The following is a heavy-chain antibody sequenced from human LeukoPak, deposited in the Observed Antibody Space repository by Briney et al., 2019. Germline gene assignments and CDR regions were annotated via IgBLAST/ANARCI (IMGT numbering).Heavy chain of an antibody. CDR2: IYSDGIT. CDR1: GFTVSSNY. D-gene: IGHD1-26*01. V-gene: IGHV3-66*01. Sequence: PGGSLRLSCAASGFTVSSNYMSWVRQAPGKGLECVSVIYSDGITYYADSVKGRFTVSRDNSKNTLYLQTNSLRAEDTAVYYCARGDSGSYYFDYWGQGTLVTVSS. J-gene: IGHJ4*02. CDR3: ARGDSGSYYFDY.